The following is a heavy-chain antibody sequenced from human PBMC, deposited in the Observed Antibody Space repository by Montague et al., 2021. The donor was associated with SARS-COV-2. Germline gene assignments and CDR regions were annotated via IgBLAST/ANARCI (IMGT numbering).Heavy chain of an antibody. J-gene: IGHJ5*02. V-gene: IGHV3-23*01. CDR3: AKGFTYYFASGGYPNYFDP. D-gene: IGHD3-10*01. CDR1: GFTFSSYA. CDR2: ISSTGGST. Sequence: SLRLSCAASGFTFSSYAMIWVRQAPGKGLEWVSTISSTGGSTYYADSVKGRFIISRDNSRNTVYMQMNNLRAEDTAVCYCAKGFTYYFASGGYPNYFDPWGQGTLVSVSS.